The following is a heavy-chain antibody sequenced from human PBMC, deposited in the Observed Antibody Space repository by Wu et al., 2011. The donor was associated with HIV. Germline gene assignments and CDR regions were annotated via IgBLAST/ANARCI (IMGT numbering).Heavy chain of an antibody. CDR2: LIPFSGTA. V-gene: IGHV1-69*05. CDR3: SIGGYNYGWGPKPVDF. J-gene: IGHJ4*02. D-gene: IGHD5-18*01. CDR1: GGDFTTYS. Sequence: QVQLVQSGAEVKKPGSSVKVSCKASGGDFTTYSFTWVRQAPGQGLEWMGGLIPFSGTANYAQRFQGRVTITSDDSTTTVTMEVSSLRSEDTAVYYCSIGGYNYGWGPKPVDFWGQGTLVTVSS.